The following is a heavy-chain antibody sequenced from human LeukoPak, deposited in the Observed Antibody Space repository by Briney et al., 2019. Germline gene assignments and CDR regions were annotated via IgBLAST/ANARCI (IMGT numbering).Heavy chain of an antibody. CDR2: ISSSSYI. J-gene: IGHJ4*02. Sequence: PGGSLRLSCAASGFTFSSYSMNWVRQAPGKGLEWVSSISSSSYIYYADSVKGRFTISRDNAKNSLYLQMNSLRAEDTAVYYCATEGTLEVVVPAAKYYWGRGTLVTVSS. V-gene: IGHV3-21*01. CDR3: ATEGTLEVVVPAAKYY. D-gene: IGHD2-2*01. CDR1: GFTFSSYS.